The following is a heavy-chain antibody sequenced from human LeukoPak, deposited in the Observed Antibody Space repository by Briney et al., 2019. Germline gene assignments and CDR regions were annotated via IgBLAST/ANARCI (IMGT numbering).Heavy chain of an antibody. J-gene: IGHJ5*02. Sequence: GESLKISCKGSGYIFTNYWIGWVRQMPGKGLEWMGIIYPSDSDTRYSPSFQGQVTMSADKSISTAYLKWSSLKASDTAMYYCARRATGTTKWFDPWGQGTLVTVSS. V-gene: IGHV5-51*01. D-gene: IGHD1-1*01. CDR3: ARRATGTTKWFDP. CDR2: IYPSDSDT. CDR1: GYIFTNYW.